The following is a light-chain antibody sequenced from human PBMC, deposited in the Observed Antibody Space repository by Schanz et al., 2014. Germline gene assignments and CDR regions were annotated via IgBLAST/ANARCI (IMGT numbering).Light chain of an antibody. V-gene: IGLV2-14*02. J-gene: IGLJ2*01. CDR2: EGS. Sequence: QSALTQPASVSGSPGQSITISCTGTSGDVGTYNLVSWYQQHPGKAPKVMIYEGSKRPSGVSNRFSGSKSGNTASLTISGLQAEDEADYFCSSYTSSSTVVFGGGTKLTVL. CDR3: SSYTSSSTVV. CDR1: SGDVGTYNL.